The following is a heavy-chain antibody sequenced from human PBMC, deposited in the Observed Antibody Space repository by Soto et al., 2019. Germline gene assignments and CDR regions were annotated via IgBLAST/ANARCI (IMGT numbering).Heavy chain of an antibody. CDR2: VYNSGST. CDR3: ARYRREAVAGYTLDN. J-gene: IGHJ4*02. V-gene: IGHV4-59*01. Sequence: PSETLSLSCTVSGGSISSNYWTWIRQPPGKGLEWIGYVYNSGSTNYNPSLKSRVTISEDTSKSQFSLKVNSMTAADTAVYYCARYRREAVAGYTLDNWGQGILVTVSS. CDR1: GGSISSNY. D-gene: IGHD6-13*01.